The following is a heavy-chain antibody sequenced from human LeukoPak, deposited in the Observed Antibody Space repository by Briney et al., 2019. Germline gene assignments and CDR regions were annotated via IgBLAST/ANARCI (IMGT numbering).Heavy chain of an antibody. J-gene: IGHJ4*02. CDR3: ARLAGAYSHPYDY. D-gene: IGHD4/OR15-4a*01. V-gene: IGHV3-23*01. Sequence: GGSLRLACAAAGFTFSRYGMHWVRQAPGKGLEWVSAISGSGGSTYYADSVKGRFTISRDNSKNTLYLQMNSLRAEDTAVYYCARLAGAYSHPYDYWGQGTLVTVSS. CDR1: GFTFSRYG. CDR2: ISGSGGST.